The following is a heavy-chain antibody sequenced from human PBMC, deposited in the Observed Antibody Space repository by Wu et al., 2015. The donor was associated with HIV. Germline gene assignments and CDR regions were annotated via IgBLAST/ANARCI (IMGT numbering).Heavy chain of an antibody. D-gene: IGHD3-9*01. CDR3: ARDKRGYDVLTGYYIYFDY. J-gene: IGHJ4*02. CDR1: GYIFSDYG. CDR2: INPNSGGT. V-gene: IGHV1-2*02. Sequence: VQLVQSGGEVKKPGASVKVACKASGYIFSDYGINWVRQAPGQGLEWMGWINPNSGGTNYAQNFEDRVTMTRDTSITTAYMELRSLRSDDTAVYYCARDKRGYDVLTGYYIYFDYWGQGTLVTVSS.